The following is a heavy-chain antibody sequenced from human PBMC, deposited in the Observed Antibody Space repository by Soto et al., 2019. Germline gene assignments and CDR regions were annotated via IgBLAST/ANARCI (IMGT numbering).Heavy chain of an antibody. V-gene: IGHV3-21*02. Sequence: EVQLVQSGGGLAQPGGSLRLSCVACGFTCNMHTMSWVRQAPGKGLEGVSAISSSSGDIHYADSVRGRFAISTDNIRNPLSLQMTRLRPDDTAIYYCARSFDQSLYFGGGDFYWRTGHLVT. CDR2: ISSSSGDI. CDR1: GFTCNMHT. CDR3: ARSFDQSLYFGGGDFY. D-gene: IGHD3-9*01. J-gene: IGHJ4*02.